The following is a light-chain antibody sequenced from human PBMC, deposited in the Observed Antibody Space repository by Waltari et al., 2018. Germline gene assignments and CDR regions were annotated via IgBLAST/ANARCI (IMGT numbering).Light chain of an antibody. J-gene: IGKJ1*01. CDR2: KTS. Sequence: DIQMTQSLSTLSASVGDRDTITCRASQSISSYLAWYQQKPGKALKLLISKTSTLGSGVTSRFSGSGSETEFTLTISSLQPDDFSTYFCQQYNRYSTFGQGTKVEIK. CDR1: QSISSY. V-gene: IGKV1-5*03. CDR3: QQYNRYST.